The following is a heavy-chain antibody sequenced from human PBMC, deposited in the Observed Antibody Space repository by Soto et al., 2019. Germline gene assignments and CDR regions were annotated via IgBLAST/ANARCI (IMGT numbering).Heavy chain of an antibody. Sequence: EVQLLESGGGLVQPGGSLRLSCAASGFTFSSYAMSWVRQAPGKGLEWVSAISGSGGSTYYADSVKGRFTISRDNSKNTLYLQINSLRAEDTAVYYCAPKPVAGDQYNWFDPWGQGTLVTVSS. CDR1: GFTFSSYA. J-gene: IGHJ5*02. CDR2: ISGSGGST. D-gene: IGHD6-13*01. V-gene: IGHV3-23*01. CDR3: APKPVAGDQYNWFDP.